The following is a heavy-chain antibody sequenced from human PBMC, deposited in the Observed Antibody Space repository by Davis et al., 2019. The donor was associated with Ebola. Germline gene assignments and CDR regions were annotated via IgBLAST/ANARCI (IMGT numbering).Heavy chain of an antibody. CDR3: ARGYGDYRYYDY. V-gene: IGHV1-2*02. J-gene: IGHJ4*02. CDR1: GYTFTGYY. Sequence: ASVKVSCKASGYTFTGYYMYWVRQAPGQGLEWMGWINPNSGGSNYAQKFQGRVTMTRDTSISTAYMELSRLRSDDTAVYYCARGYGDYRYYDYWGQGTLVTVSS. D-gene: IGHD4-17*01. CDR2: INPNSGGS.